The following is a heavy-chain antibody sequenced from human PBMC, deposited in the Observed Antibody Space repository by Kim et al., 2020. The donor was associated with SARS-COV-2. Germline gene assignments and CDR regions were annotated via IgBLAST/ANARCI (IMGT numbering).Heavy chain of an antibody. J-gene: IGHJ3*02. V-gene: IGHV3-30-3*01. D-gene: IGHD3-10*01. CDR1: GFTFSSYA. CDR3: ARDGFYGGKWVGAAFDI. CDR2: ISYDGSNK. Sequence: GGSLRLSCAASGFTFSSYAMHWVRQAPGKGLEWVAVISYDGSNKYYADSVKGRFTISRDNSKNTLYLQMNSLRAEDTAVYYCARDGFYGGKWVGAAFDIWGQGTMVTVSS.